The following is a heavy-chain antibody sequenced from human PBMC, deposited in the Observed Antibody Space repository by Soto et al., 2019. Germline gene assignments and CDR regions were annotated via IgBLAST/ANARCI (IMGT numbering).Heavy chain of an antibody. Sequence: QVQLVESGGGVVQPGTSLRLSCAASGFTFRSHGMHWVRQVPGKGLEWVAAISNHGRSKYYADSVKGRFSISRDNSENTMYLQMNSLRVEDTAMYYCAKQYEFGGLEDYWGQGTLVTVSS. V-gene: IGHV3-30*18. CDR3: AKQYEFGGLEDY. CDR1: GFTFRSHG. CDR2: ISNHGRSK. J-gene: IGHJ4*02. D-gene: IGHD3-3*01.